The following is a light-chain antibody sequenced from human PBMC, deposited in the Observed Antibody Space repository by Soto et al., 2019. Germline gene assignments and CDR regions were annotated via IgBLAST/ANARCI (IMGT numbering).Light chain of an antibody. CDR1: SSDVGAYNY. V-gene: IGLV2-14*01. CDR2: EVS. CDR3: SSYTSPSTLV. J-gene: IGLJ2*01. Sequence: QSALTQPASVSGSPGQSITISCTGTSSDVGAYNYVSWFQQHPDKAPKLMIYEVSNRPSGIYSRFSGSKSGNTASLTISGLQAEDDADYYCSSYTSPSTLVFGGGTKLTV.